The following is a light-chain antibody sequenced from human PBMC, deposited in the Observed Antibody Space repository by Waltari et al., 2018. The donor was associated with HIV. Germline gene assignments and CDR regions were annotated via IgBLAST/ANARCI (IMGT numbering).Light chain of an antibody. Sequence: QSGLTQPASVSGSLGPSITISCFASSADCCVHTHFSWYQHHPDKAPHLVIYDDNIRPSEIPFRCSASKSGNTASLTISGLQVDDEADYYCSSYMNSGTLVFGGGTKVTVL. CDR1: SADCCVHTH. V-gene: IGLV2-14*01. CDR3: SSYMNSGTLV. CDR2: DDN. J-gene: IGLJ3*02.